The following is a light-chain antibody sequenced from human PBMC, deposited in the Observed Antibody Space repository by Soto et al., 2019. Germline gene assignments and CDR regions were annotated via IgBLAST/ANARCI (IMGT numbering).Light chain of an antibody. CDR2: EVS. CDR3: SSYTSSSTLYV. J-gene: IGLJ1*01. CDR1: RSYVGGYNY. V-gene: IGLV2-14*01. Sequence: QSALTQPASVSGSPGRSITISCTGIRSYVGGYNYVSWYQQHPGKAPKLMIYEVSNRPSGVSNRFSGSKSGNTASLTISGLQAEDEADYYCSSYTSSSTLYVFGTGTKVTVL.